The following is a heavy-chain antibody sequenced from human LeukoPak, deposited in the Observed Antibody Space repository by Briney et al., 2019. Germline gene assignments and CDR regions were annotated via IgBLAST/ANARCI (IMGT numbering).Heavy chain of an antibody. CDR2: IKQDGSEK. D-gene: IGHD2-2*01. CDR1: GFTFSDYY. V-gene: IGHV3-7*01. CDR3: ARDRGYCSSTSCYGFYYYYYYMDV. J-gene: IGHJ6*03. Sequence: GGSLRLSCAASGFTFSDYYMSWVRQAPGKGLEWVANIKQDGSEKYYVDSVKGRFTISRDNAKNSLYLQMNSLRAEDTAVYYCARDRGYCSSTSCYGFYYYYYYMDVWGKGTTVTVSS.